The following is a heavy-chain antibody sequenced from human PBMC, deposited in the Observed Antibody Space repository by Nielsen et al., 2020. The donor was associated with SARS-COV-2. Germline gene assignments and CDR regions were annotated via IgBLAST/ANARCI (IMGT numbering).Heavy chain of an antibody. J-gene: IGHJ6*02. Sequence: GESLKISCAVSGFTFRRYAMSWVRRAPGKGLEWVSAISASGSSTCYGDAVKGRFTISRDNAINTLYLQMNSLRAEDTAMYYCARHEVDSTLPYGMDVWGQGTTVTVSS. D-gene: IGHD3-3*01. CDR3: ARHEVDSTLPYGMDV. V-gene: IGHV3-23*01. CDR2: ISASGSST. CDR1: GFTFRRYA.